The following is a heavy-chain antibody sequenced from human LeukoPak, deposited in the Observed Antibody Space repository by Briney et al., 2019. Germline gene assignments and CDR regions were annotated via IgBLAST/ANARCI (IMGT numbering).Heavy chain of an antibody. Sequence: SETLSLTCTVSGGSVSSFYWSWIRQPPGKGLEWIGYISYSGSTDYHPSLKSRVTISVDTSKNQFSLKLSSVTAADTAVYYCARVASGDGYNYFLDYWGQGTLVTVSS. CDR3: ARVASGDGYNYFLDY. CDR1: GGSVSSFY. CDR2: ISYSGST. D-gene: IGHD5-24*01. J-gene: IGHJ4*02. V-gene: IGHV4-59*02.